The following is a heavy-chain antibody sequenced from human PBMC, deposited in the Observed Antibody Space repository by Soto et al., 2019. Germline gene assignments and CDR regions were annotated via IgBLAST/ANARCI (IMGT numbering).Heavy chain of an antibody. CDR2: ISGSGGST. V-gene: IGHV3-23*01. CDR3: AKGRDPLYYGQLYP. Sequence: EVQLLESGGGLVQPGGSLRLSCAASGFTFSSYAMSWLRQAPGKGLEWVSAISGSGGSTYYADSVKGRFTISRDNSKNTLYLQMNSLRAEDTAVYYCAKGRDPLYYGQLYPWGQGTLVTVSS. CDR1: GFTFSSYA. D-gene: IGHD3-10*01. J-gene: IGHJ5*02.